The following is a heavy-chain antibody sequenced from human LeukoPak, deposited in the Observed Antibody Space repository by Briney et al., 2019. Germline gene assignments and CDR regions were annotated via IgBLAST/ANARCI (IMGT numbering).Heavy chain of an antibody. CDR3: ATGRPDHDGWYYFDY. Sequence: ASVTVSFTVSGYTLTELSMHWVRQAPGKGLEWMGGFDPEDGETIYAQKFQGRVTMTEDTSTDTAYMELSSLRSEDTAVYYCATGRPDHDGWYYFDYWGQGTLVTVSS. J-gene: IGHJ4*02. V-gene: IGHV1-24*01. CDR1: GYTLTELS. D-gene: IGHD6-19*01. CDR2: FDPEDGET.